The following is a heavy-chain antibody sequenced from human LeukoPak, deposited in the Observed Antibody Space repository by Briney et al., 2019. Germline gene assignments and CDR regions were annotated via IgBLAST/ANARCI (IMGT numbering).Heavy chain of an antibody. CDR3: ARDNGGTAMAYYYYYYMDV. CDR1: GGTFSSYA. Sequence: ASVKVSCKASGGTFSSYAISWVRQAPGQGLEWMGGIIPIFGTANYAQKFQGRVTITADESTSTAYMELSSLRSEDTAVYYCARDNGGTAMAYYYYYYMDVWGKGTTVTISS. V-gene: IGHV1-69*13. J-gene: IGHJ6*03. CDR2: IIPIFGTA. D-gene: IGHD5-18*01.